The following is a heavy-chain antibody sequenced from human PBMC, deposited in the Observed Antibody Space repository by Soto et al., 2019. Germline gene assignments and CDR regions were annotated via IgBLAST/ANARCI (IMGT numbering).Heavy chain of an antibody. J-gene: IGHJ4*02. D-gene: IGHD4-17*01. V-gene: IGHV3-30*18. Sequence: GGSLRLSCAASGFTFSSYGMHWVRQAPGKGLEWVAVISYDGSNKYYADSVKGRFTISRDNSKNTLYLQMNSLRAEDTAVYYCAKGSTYGVEGIDYWGQGTLVTVSS. CDR2: ISYDGSNK. CDR3: AKGSTYGVEGIDY. CDR1: GFTFSSYG.